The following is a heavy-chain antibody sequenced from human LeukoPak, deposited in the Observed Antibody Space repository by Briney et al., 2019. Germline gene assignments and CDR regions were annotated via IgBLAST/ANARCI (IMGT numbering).Heavy chain of an antibody. J-gene: IGHJ4*02. CDR2: LTGSGGTT. D-gene: IGHD1-26*01. V-gene: IGHV3-23*01. Sequence: PGGSLRLSCAASGFTFRDYGMGWVRQAPGKGLERVSALTGSGGTTYYADSVKGRFTISRDNSKNTLYLQMNSLTAEDTAVYYCARDRMGAILYFDYWGQGTLVTVSS. CDR3: ARDRMGAILYFDY. CDR1: GFTFRDYG.